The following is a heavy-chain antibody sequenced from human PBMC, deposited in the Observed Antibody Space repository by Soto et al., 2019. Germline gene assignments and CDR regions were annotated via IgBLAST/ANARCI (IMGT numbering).Heavy chain of an antibody. D-gene: IGHD1-1*01. V-gene: IGHV4-4*07. CDR3: VRDGTKTLRDWFDP. Sequence: SETLSLTCTVSGASISGFYWSWIRKSAGKGLEWIGRIYATGTTDYNPSLKSRVMMSVDTSKKQFSLKLRSVTAADTAVYYCVRDGTKTLRDWFDPWGQGISVTVVS. CDR2: IYATGTT. CDR1: GASISGFY. J-gene: IGHJ5*02.